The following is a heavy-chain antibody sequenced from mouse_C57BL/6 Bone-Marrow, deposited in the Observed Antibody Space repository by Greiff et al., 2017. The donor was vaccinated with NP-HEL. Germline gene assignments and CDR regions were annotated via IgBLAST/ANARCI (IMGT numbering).Heavy chain of an antibody. D-gene: IGHD2-3*01. CDR1: GFTFSNYW. CDR2: IRLKSDNYAT. V-gene: IGHV6-3*01. Sequence: EVQLVESGGGLVQPGGSMKLSCVASGFTFSNYWMNWVRQSPEKGLEWVAQIRLKSDNYATHYAESVKGRFTISRDDSKSSVYLQMNNLRAEDTGIYYCTGGDGLYYAMDYWGQGTSVTVSS. CDR3: TGGDGLYYAMDY. J-gene: IGHJ4*01.